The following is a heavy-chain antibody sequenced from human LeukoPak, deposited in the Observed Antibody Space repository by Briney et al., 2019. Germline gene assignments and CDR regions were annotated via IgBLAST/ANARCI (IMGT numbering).Heavy chain of an antibody. J-gene: IGHJ4*02. CDR1: GGSFSGYY. Sequence: PSETLSLTCAVYGGSFSGYYWSWIRQPPGKGLEWIGYIYYSGSTNYNPSLKSRVTISVDTSKNQFSLKLSSVTAADTAVYYCAREAGDFWSGPYYFDYWGQGTLVTVSS. D-gene: IGHD3-3*01. V-gene: IGHV4-59*01. CDR3: AREAGDFWSGPYYFDY. CDR2: IYYSGST.